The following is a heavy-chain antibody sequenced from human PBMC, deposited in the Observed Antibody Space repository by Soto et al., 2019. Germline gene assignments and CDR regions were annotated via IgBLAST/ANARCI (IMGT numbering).Heavy chain of an antibody. CDR2: IIPIFGTA. J-gene: IGHJ6*02. V-gene: IGHV1-69*13. CDR3: ARVQPSQDFCSGYYTGSGGVMDV. CDR1: GGTFSSYA. Sequence: GASVKVSCKASGGTFSSYAISWVRQAPGQGLEWMGGIIPIFGTANYAQKFQGGVTITADESTSTAYMELSSLRSEDTAVYYCARVQPSQDFCSGYYTGSGGVMDVWAQGTTVTVAS. D-gene: IGHD3-3*01.